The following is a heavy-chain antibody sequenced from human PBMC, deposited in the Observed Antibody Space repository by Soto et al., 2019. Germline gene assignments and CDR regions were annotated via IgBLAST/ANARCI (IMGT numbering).Heavy chain of an antibody. CDR2: IYYSGST. CDR1: GGSVSSGRFY. V-gene: IGHV4-61*01. Sequence: QVQLQESGPGLVKPSETLSLTCTVSGGSVSSGRFYWSWIRQPPGKGLGWIGYIYYSGSTKYNSSLRSRVTISVDTSKNQFSLKLTSVTAADTAVYYCARSGSGSGWLGGQGTLVTVSS. D-gene: IGHD6-19*01. J-gene: IGHJ4*02. CDR3: ARSGSGSGWL.